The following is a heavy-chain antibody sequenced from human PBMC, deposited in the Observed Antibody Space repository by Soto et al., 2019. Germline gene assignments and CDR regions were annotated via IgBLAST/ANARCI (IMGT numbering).Heavy chain of an antibody. V-gene: IGHV3-30*18. CDR3: AKEVTKENYYYYYYMDV. D-gene: IGHD2-21*02. CDR2: ISYDGSNK. CDR1: GFTFSSYG. Sequence: GGSLRLSCAASGFTFSSYGMHWVRQAPGKGLEWVAVISYDGSNKYYADSVKGRFTISRDNSKNTLYLQMNSLRAEDTAVYYCAKEVTKENYYYYYYMDVWGKGTTVTVSS. J-gene: IGHJ6*03.